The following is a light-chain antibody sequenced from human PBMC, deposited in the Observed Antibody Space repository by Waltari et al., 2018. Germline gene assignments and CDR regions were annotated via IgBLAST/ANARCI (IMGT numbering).Light chain of an antibody. J-gene: IGLJ2*01. CDR3: ASWDGSLGGVI. CDR2: RNK. CDR1: NYNIWNNF. V-gene: IGLV1-47*01. Sequence: QSVLSQPPSASGTPGQRVTISCSGSNYNIWNNFVYWYPQLPGTAPKLLIYRNKQRPSGVPDRFSGSKSGTSASLAISGLRSEDEADYYCASWDGSLGGVIFGGGTKLTVL.